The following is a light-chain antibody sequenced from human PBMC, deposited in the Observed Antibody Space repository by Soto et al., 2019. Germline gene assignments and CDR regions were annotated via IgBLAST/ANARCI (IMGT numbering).Light chain of an antibody. CDR2: DAS. V-gene: IGKV3-11*01. Sequence: EIVLTQSPAILSLSPGARSTLSCRAIQSVSSSLAWYQQQPGQAPRLLIYDASTRATGIPARFSGSGSGTDFTLTISSLEPEDFAVYYCQQRSNWPPSITFGQGTRLEIK. J-gene: IGKJ5*01. CDR1: QSVSSS. CDR3: QQRSNWPPSIT.